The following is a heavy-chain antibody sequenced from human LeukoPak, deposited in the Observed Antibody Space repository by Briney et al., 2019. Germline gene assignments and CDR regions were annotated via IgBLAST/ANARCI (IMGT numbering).Heavy chain of an antibody. J-gene: IGHJ6*02. Sequence: GGSLRLSCAASGFTFSSYGMHWVRQAPGKGLEWVAVISSDGSNKNYADSVKGRFTISRDNSKNTLYLQMNSLRAEDTVVYYCARLELGFYGMDVWGQGATVTVSS. V-gene: IGHV3-33*01. D-gene: IGHD6-6*01. CDR2: ISSDGSNK. CDR1: GFTFSSYG. CDR3: ARLELGFYGMDV.